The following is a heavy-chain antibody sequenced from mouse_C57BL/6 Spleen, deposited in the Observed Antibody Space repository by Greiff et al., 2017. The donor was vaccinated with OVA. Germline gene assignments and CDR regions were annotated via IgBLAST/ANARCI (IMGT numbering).Heavy chain of an antibody. D-gene: IGHD2-10*02. J-gene: IGHJ3*01. CDR1: GFTFSDYY. V-gene: IGHV5-12*01. CDR2: ISNGGGST. Sequence: EVKLVESGGGLVQPGGSLKLSCAASGFTFSDYYMYWVRQTPEKRLEWVAYISNGGGSTYYPDTVKGRFTISRDNAKNTLYLQMSRLKSEDTAMYYCARRGYGNCEFAYWGQGTLVTVSA. CDR3: ARRGYGNCEFAY.